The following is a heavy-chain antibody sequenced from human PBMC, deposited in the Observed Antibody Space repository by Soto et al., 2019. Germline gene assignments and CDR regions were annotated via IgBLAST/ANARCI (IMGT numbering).Heavy chain of an antibody. CDR1: GGSITPVNYY. CDR3: ARGPSGDKVDY. J-gene: IGHJ4*02. CDR2: IYTGGTT. V-gene: IGHV4-30-4*01. D-gene: IGHD7-27*01. Sequence: QVQLQESRPRLVKPSQTLSLTCTDSGGSITPVNYYWRWIRQPPDKGLEWIGHIYTGGTTYHNPSLTIQVTISVDTPITPFSLSLSSVSASDTVVYYCARGPSGDKVDYWGQGTRVTVSS.